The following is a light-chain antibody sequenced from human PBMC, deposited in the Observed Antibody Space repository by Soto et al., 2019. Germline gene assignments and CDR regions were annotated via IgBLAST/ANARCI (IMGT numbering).Light chain of an antibody. J-gene: IGLJ2*01. CDR1: SLPKKF. V-gene: IGLV3-10*01. CDR2: EDT. CDR3: YSTYSSGNPRRV. Sequence: SYELTQPPSVSVSPGQTARITCSGDSLPKKFAYWYQQRSGQAPVVVIYEDTKRPSGIPERFSGSSSGTMATLTISGAQVEDEADYYCYSTYSSGNPRRVFGGGTKLTVL.